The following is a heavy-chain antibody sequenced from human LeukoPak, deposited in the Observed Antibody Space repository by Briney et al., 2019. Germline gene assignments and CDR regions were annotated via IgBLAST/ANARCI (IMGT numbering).Heavy chain of an antibody. CDR1: GFPFSDFS. V-gene: IGHV3-23*01. J-gene: IGHJ4*02. CDR2: TNAGGTST. Sequence: GGSLRLSCAPSGFPFSDFSMGWVRQAPGKGLEWISTTNAGGTSTYYAESVKGRFTISRDNSKNTLYLQMSSLRVEDTAVYYCAKQSYARSLGEGGPGTLVSVSS. D-gene: IGHD2-8*01. CDR3: AKQSYARSLGE.